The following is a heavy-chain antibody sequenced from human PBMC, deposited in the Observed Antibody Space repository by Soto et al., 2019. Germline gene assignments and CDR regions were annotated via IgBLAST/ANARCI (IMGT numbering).Heavy chain of an antibody. CDR2: IKSKTDGGTT. CDR3: TRAPTYYYDSSGYRHFDY. J-gene: IGHJ4*02. D-gene: IGHD3-22*01. CDR1: GFTFSNAW. V-gene: IGHV3-15*07. Sequence: PGGSLRLSCAASGFTFSNAWMNWVRQAPGKGLEWVGRIKSKTDGGTTDYAAPVKGRFTISRDDSKNTVYLQMNSLKTEDTAVYYCTRAPTYYYDSSGYRHFDYWGQGTLVTVSS.